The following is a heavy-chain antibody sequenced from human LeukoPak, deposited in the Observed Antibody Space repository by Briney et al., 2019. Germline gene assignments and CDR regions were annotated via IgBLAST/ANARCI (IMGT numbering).Heavy chain of an antibody. CDR3: ARGAYYDVLSGNHLDY. CDR1: EFTFSAYA. D-gene: IGHD3-3*01. V-gene: IGHV3-64*01. Sequence: PGGSLRLSCAASEFTFSAYAMHWVRQAPGNGLEDVSTISSNGGSTSYANSVKGRFTISRDNSKKTLYLQMGSLRAEDMAVYYCARGAYYDVLSGNHLDYWGQGTLVTVSS. CDR2: ISSNGGST. J-gene: IGHJ4*02.